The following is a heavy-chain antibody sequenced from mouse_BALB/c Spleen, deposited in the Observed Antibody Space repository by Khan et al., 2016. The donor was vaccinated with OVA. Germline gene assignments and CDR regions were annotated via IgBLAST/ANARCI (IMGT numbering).Heavy chain of an antibody. D-gene: IGHD1-2*01. J-gene: IGHJ3*01. V-gene: IGHV1-77*01. CDR1: GYTFTDYY. Sequence: QVQLQQSGAELARPGASVKLSCKASGYTFTDYYINWVKLRTGQGLEWIGEISPGSGDTYYNERFKGKATLTADKSSSTAYMQLSSLTSEASAVYFCAIRNYFGYTFAYWGQGTLVTVSA. CDR3: AIRNYFGYTFAY. CDR2: ISPGSGDT.